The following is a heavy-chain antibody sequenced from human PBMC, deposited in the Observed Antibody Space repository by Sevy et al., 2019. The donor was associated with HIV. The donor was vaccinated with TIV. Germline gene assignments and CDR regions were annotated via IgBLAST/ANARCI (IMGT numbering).Heavy chain of an antibody. Sequence: GGSLRLSCATSGFMFSQYSMSWVRQAPGKGLEWVSTLSFGCGRINYADSVKGRFTISRDDSKDTVYLQMNSLRVEDTAVYFCAREGCTKPHDYWGQGSLVTVSS. CDR1: GFMFSQYS. CDR2: LSFGCGRI. V-gene: IGHV3-23*01. J-gene: IGHJ4*02. CDR3: AREGCTKPHDY. D-gene: IGHD2-8*01.